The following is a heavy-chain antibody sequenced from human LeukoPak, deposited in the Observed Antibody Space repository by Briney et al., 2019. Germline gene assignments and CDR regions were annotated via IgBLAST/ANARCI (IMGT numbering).Heavy chain of an antibody. CDR3: ANLYSSSSNY. J-gene: IGHJ4*02. Sequence: PGGSLRLSCAASGFTFSSYNMNWVRQAPGKGLEWVAVISYDGSNKYYADSVKGRFTISRDNSKNTLYLQMNSLRAEDTAVYYCANLYSSSSNYWGQGTLVTVSS. D-gene: IGHD6-6*01. V-gene: IGHV3-30*18. CDR1: GFTFSSYN. CDR2: ISYDGSNK.